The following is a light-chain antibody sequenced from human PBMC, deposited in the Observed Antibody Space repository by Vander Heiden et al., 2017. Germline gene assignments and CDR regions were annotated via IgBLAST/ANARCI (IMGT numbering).Light chain of an antibody. V-gene: IGLV8-61*01. Sequence: QTVVTHEPSFSVSPGGPVTLTCGLSSVSVSTSYYPSWYQQTPGQAPRTLIYSTNTRSSGVPDRFSGSILGNKAALTITGAQADDESDYYCVLYMGSGIWVFGGGTKLTVL. CDR3: VLYMGSGIWV. CDR2: STN. J-gene: IGLJ3*02. CDR1: SVSVSTSYY.